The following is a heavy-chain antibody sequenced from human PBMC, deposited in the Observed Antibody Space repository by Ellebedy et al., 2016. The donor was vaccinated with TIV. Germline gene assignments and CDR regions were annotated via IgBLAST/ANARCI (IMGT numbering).Heavy chain of an antibody. CDR3: ARANYYDSSGYALDY. D-gene: IGHD3-22*01. V-gene: IGHV1-69*13. J-gene: IGHJ4*02. Sequence: ASVKVSCKASGGTFSSYAISWVRQAPGQGLEWMGGIIPIFGTANYAQKFQGRVTITADESTSTAYMELSSLRSEDTAVYYCARANYYDSSGYALDYWGQGTLVTVSS. CDR2: IIPIFGTA. CDR1: GGTFSSYA.